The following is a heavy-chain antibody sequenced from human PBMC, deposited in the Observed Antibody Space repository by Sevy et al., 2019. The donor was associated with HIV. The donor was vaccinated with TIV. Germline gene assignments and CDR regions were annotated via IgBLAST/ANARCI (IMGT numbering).Heavy chain of an antibody. D-gene: IGHD6-13*01. CDR3: VRAIAAAGSF. J-gene: IGHJ4*02. CDR1: GFSLNNYW. V-gene: IGHV3-7*01. CDR2: IKQDGSVK. Sequence: GGSLRLSCAASGFSLNNYWMNWVRQAPGKGLEWVANIKQDGSVKYYVYSVKGRFTISRDNARNLLYLQMNSLRVEDTALYYCVRAIAAAGSFWDQGTLVTVSS.